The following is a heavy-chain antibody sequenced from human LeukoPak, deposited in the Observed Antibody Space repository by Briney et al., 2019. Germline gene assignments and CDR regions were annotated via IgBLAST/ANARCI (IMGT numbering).Heavy chain of an antibody. CDR1: GGSMSAYY. J-gene: IGHJ4*02. Sequence: SETLSLTCTVSGGSMSAYYWTWFRQPPGKGLEWVGYIYYSGSTNYNPSLRSRVTISVDTSNNQFSLKLTSVTAADTAVYYCATIAGSSSYWGQGTLVTVSS. CDR2: IYYSGST. V-gene: IGHV4-59*08. D-gene: IGHD6-6*01. CDR3: ATIAGSSSY.